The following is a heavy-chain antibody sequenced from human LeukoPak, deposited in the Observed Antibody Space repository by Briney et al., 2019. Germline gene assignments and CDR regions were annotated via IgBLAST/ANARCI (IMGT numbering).Heavy chain of an antibody. V-gene: IGHV1-69*04. CDR2: IIPILGIA. CDR1: GGTFSSYA. CDR3: ARVVGLAAAGENFDY. Sequence: SVKVSCKASGGTFSSYAISWVRQAPGQGLEWMGRIIPILGIANYAQKFQGRVTITADKSTSTAYMELSSPRSEDTAVYYCARVVGLAAAGENFDYWGQGTLVTVSS. J-gene: IGHJ4*02. D-gene: IGHD6-13*01.